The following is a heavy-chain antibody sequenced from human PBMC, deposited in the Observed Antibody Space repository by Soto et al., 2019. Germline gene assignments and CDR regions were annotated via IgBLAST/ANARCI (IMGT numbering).Heavy chain of an antibody. CDR3: ARDWWKLLEVTYYYYGMDV. Sequence: EVQLVESGGGLVQPGGSLRLSCVASGFTFSSYWMSWVRQAPGKGLEWVANIRQDGSEKYYVDSVKGRFTISRDNAKNSLYLQMNSLRADDTAVYYCARDWWKLLEVTYYYYGMDVWGQGTTVTVSS. D-gene: IGHD1-26*01. CDR1: GFTFSSYW. V-gene: IGHV3-7*01. J-gene: IGHJ6*02. CDR2: IRQDGSEK.